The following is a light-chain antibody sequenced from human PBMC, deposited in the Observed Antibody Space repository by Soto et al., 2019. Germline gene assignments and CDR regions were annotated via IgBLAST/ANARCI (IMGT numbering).Light chain of an antibody. CDR3: QQHGSSIT. CDR2: GTS. J-gene: IGKJ5*01. Sequence: EIVMTQSPDTLSVSPGERATLSCRASQSVGINLGWYQQKPGQAPRLLIYGTSSRATGIPDRFSGSGSGTDFTLTISRLEPEDFAVFYCQQHGSSITFGQGTRLEIK. V-gene: IGKV3-20*01. CDR1: QSVGIN.